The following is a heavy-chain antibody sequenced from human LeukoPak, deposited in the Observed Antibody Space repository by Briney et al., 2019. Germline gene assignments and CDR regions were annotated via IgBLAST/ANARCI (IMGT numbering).Heavy chain of an antibody. D-gene: IGHD2-8*01. V-gene: IGHV3-74*01. CDR3: ARSQSGVFDV. CDR1: GFTFSNYW. Sequence: GGSLRLSCVASGFTFSNYWMQWVRHVPGKGLVWVSRLNGDGTNIIYADSVKGRFTISRDNAENTLYLQMNSLRAEDTALYYCARSQSGVFDVWGQGTMVTVSS. J-gene: IGHJ3*01. CDR2: LNGDGTNI.